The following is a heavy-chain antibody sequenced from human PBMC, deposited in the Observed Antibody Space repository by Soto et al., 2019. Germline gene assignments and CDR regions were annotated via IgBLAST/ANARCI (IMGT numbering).Heavy chain of an antibody. D-gene: IGHD2-2*01. J-gene: IGHJ5*02. CDR3: ARVPDR. Sequence: SETLSLTCVVSGGSISSGGYSWSWIRQPPGKGLEWIGYMYHSGSTYYNPSLKSRVTISVDTSKNQFSLNLMSTTAADTAVYYCARVPDRWGQGTLVTVSS. CDR1: GGSISSGGYS. V-gene: IGHV4-30-2*05. CDR2: MYHSGST.